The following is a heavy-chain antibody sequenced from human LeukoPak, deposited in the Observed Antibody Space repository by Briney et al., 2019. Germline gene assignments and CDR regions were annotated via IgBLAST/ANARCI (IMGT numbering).Heavy chain of an antibody. Sequence: SETLSLTCTVSGGSISSGSFYWSWIRQPAGKGLEWIGRIYTSGSTNYNPSLKSRVTISVDTSKNQFSLKLSSVTAADTAVYYCAGIAGRGGSYPFDYWGQGTLVTVSS. D-gene: IGHD1-26*01. CDR2: IYTSGST. J-gene: IGHJ4*02. CDR3: AGIAGRGGSYPFDY. CDR1: GGSISSGSFY. V-gene: IGHV4-61*02.